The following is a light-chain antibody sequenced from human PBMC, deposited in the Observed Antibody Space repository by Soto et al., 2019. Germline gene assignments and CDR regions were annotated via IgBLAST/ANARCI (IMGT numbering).Light chain of an antibody. CDR1: QSISSY. J-gene: IGKJ3*01. V-gene: IGKV1-39*01. CDR2: AAS. CDR3: QQSYSTPFT. Sequence: ASVGDRVTITCRASQSISSYLNWYQQKPGKAPKLLIYAASSLQSGVPSRFSGSGSGTDFTLTISSLQPEDFATYYCQQSYSTPFTFGPGTKVDIK.